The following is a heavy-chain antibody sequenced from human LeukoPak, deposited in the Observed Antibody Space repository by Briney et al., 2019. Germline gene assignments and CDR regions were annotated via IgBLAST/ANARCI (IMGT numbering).Heavy chain of an antibody. V-gene: IGHV1-8*02. D-gene: IGHD3-10*01. Sequence: VSVKVSCKASGYTFTSYGISWVRQAPGQGLEWMGWMNPNSGNTGYAQKFQGRVTMTRNTSISTAYMELSSLRSEDTAVYYCARFRAYGSEPYGMDVWGQGTTVTVSS. CDR2: MNPNSGNT. CDR1: GYTFTSYG. J-gene: IGHJ6*02. CDR3: ARFRAYGSEPYGMDV.